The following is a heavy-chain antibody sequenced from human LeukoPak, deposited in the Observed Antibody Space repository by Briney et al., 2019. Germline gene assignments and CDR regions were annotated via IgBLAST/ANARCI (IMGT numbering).Heavy chain of an antibody. V-gene: IGHV4-34*01. CDR3: ARRLYCSGGSCINRFDP. CDR2: INHSGST. Sequence: PSETLSLTCAVYGGSFSGYYWSWIRQPPGKGLEWIGEINHSGSTNYNPSLKSRVTISVDTSKNQFSLKLSSVTAADTAVYYCARRLYCSGGSCINRFDPWGQGTLVTVSS. CDR1: GGSFSGYY. D-gene: IGHD2-15*01. J-gene: IGHJ5*02.